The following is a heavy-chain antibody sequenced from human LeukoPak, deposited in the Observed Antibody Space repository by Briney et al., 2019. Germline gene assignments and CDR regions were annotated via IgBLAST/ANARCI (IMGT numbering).Heavy chain of an antibody. D-gene: IGHD6-19*01. CDR2: TSGDEDST. J-gene: IGHJ4*02. Sequence: PGGSLRLSCAASGLTSKNFAMSWVRQAPGKGLEWLAVTSGDEDSTHYADSVRGHFVISTDNSKSTSFLHMNSLRAEDTAVYYCTIDLMTGFSSGWHFAYWGQGALVTVSS. CDR3: TIDLMTGFSSGWHFAY. V-gene: IGHV3-23*01. CDR1: GLTSKNFA.